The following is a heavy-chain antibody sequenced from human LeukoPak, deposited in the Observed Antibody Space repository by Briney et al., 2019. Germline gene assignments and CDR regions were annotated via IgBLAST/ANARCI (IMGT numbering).Heavy chain of an antibody. V-gene: IGHV4-30-4*01. J-gene: IGHJ4*02. CDR2: IYYSGST. Sequence: PSETLSLTCTVSGGSISSYYWSWIRQPPGKGLEWIGYIYYSGSTYHNPSLKSRVTISVDTSKNQFSLKLSSVTAADTAVYYCARDQGYWGQGTLVTVSS. CDR1: GGSISSYY. CDR3: ARDQGY.